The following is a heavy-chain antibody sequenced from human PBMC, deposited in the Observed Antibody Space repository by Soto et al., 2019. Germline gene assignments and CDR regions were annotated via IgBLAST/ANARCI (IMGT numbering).Heavy chain of an antibody. Sequence: PGGSLRLSCAAAGFSVSTSHISWVRQAPGKGLEWVSVIYSGGATHYAVSVKGRLIISRDNSKNTLNLQMNSLRADDTAVYYCAKGWSFDSVPEYFQHWGQGTLVTVSS. V-gene: IGHV3-53*01. CDR2: IYSGGAT. D-gene: IGHD2-15*01. CDR1: GFSVSTSH. CDR3: AKGWSFDSVPEYFQH. J-gene: IGHJ1*01.